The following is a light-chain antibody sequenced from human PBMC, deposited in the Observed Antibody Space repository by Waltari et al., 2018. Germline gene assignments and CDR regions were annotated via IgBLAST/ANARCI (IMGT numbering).Light chain of an antibody. Sequence: EVVMTQSPATLSVSPGERVTLSCRASQSVGNNVAWSQQKPGQAPRLLIYVASTRATGVPDRFSGSGSGTEFTLTVTSLQSEDFAVYYCQQYNNWPLYTFGPGTKLEIK. V-gene: IGKV3-15*01. J-gene: IGKJ2*01. CDR3: QQYNNWPLYT. CDR2: VAS. CDR1: QSVGNN.